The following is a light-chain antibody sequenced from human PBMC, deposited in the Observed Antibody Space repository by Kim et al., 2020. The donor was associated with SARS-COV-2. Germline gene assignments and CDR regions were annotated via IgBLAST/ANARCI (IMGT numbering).Light chain of an antibody. Sequence: SYELTQPPSVSVSPGQTASITCSGDKLGDKYAYWYQQKPGQSPVVVIYQDDKRPSGIPEGFSGSNSGNTATLPISGTQSADEADYYCQAWDSAVVFGGGTQLTVL. CDR3: QAWDSAVV. CDR1: KLGDKY. J-gene: IGLJ2*01. V-gene: IGLV3-1*01. CDR2: QDD.